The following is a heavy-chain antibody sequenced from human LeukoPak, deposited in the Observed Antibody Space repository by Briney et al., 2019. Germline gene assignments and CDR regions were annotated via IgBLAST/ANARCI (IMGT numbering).Heavy chain of an antibody. V-gene: IGHV1-8*01. D-gene: IGHD2-21*02. CDR1: GFTFTSYA. J-gene: IGHJ4*02. CDR2: MTPNSGNT. Sequence: GSLKLSCTASGFTFTSYAINWVRQAPGQGLEWIACMTPNSGNTGYADSLQGRFTMSRDNSINTVYMQLNSLRSEDTAVYYGARGTPNGGGDCYVIDYWGQGTLVTVSS. CDR3: ARGTPNGGGDCYVIDY.